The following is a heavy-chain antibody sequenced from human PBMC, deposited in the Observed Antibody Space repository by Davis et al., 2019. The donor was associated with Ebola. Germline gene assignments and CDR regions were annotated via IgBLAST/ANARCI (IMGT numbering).Heavy chain of an antibody. CDR1: GYTFTSYA. CDR2: INAGNGNT. D-gene: IGHD4-17*01. Sequence: KISCKASGYTFTSYAMHWVRQAPGQRLEWMGWINAGNGNTKYSQKFQGRVTITRDTSASTAYMELSSLRSEDTAVYYCARCLRTVTTNWFDPWGQGTLVTVSS. CDR3: ARCLRTVTTNWFDP. J-gene: IGHJ5*02. V-gene: IGHV1-3*01.